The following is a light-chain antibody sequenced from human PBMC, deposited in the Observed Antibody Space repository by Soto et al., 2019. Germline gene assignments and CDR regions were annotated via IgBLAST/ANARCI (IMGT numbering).Light chain of an antibody. V-gene: IGKV3-15*01. CDR2: GAF. Sequence: EIVMTQSSVTLSVSPGERVTLSCRASQSVSSNLAWYQQKPGQAPSLLIYGAFTRATGIPARFSGTGSGTEFTLTISSLQSEDFALYYCQQYNDWPLTFGQGTKVDI. J-gene: IGKJ1*01. CDR1: QSVSSN. CDR3: QQYNDWPLT.